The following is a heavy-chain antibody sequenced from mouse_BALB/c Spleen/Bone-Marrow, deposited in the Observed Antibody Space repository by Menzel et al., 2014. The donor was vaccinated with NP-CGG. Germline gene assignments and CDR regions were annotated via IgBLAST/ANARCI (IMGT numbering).Heavy chain of an antibody. CDR3: ARAPPYDFYAMDY. CDR1: GFTFSDYY. V-gene: IGHV5-4*02. D-gene: IGHD2-13*01. J-gene: IGHJ4*01. Sequence: EVKLVESGGGLVKPGGSLKLSCAASGFTFSDYYMFWVRQTPEKRLEWVATISDGVSYAYYPDSVKGRFTISRDNARNNLYLQMGSLKSEDTAMYYCARAPPYDFYAMDYWGQGTSVTVSS. CDR2: ISDGVSYA.